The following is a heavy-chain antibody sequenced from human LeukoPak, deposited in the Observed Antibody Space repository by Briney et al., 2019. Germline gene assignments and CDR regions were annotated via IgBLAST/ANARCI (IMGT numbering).Heavy chain of an antibody. J-gene: IGHJ6*02. CDR3: RGFLEDHYYYYGMDV. CDR2: IYYGGST. D-gene: IGHD3-3*01. Sequence: SETLSLTCTVSGGSISSGGYYWSWIRQHPGKGLEWIGYIYYGGSTYYNPSLKSRVTISVDTSKNQFSLKLSSVTAADTAVYYCRGFLEDHYYYYGMDVWGQGTTVTVSS. V-gene: IGHV4-31*03. CDR1: GGSISSGGYY.